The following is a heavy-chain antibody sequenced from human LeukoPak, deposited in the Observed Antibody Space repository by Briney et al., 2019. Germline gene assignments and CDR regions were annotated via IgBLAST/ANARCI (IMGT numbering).Heavy chain of an antibody. D-gene: IGHD4-17*01. CDR3: ARDTGLYGDYVMDY. CDR2: IYYSGST. CDR1: GGSISSSSYY. Sequence: SETLSLTCTVSGGSISSSSYYWGWIRQPPGKGLEWIGSIYYSGSTYYNPSLKSRVTISVDTSKNQFSLKLSSVTAADTAVYYCARDTGLYGDYVMDYWGQGTLVTVSS. V-gene: IGHV4-39*07. J-gene: IGHJ4*02.